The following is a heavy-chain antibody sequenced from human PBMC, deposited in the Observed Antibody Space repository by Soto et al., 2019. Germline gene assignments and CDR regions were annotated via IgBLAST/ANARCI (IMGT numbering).Heavy chain of an antibody. Sequence: ASVKVSCKASGGTFSSYAISWVRQAPGQGLEWMGGIIPIFGTANYAQKFQGRVTITADESTSTAYMELSSLRSEDTAVYYCFFEAGVSGRFGELFRAGIGGSYWGQGTLVTVSS. V-gene: IGHV1-69*13. J-gene: IGHJ4*02. CDR3: FFEAGVSGRFGELFRAGIGGSY. CDR1: GGTFSSYA. D-gene: IGHD3-10*01. CDR2: IIPIFGTA.